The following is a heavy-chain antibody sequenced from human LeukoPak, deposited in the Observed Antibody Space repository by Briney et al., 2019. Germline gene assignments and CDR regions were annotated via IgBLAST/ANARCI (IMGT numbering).Heavy chain of an antibody. J-gene: IGHJ4*02. CDR2: INHRGST. CDR3: ASGLYYYDSSGKPYYFDY. D-gene: IGHD3-22*01. Sequence: PSETLSLTCAVYGGSFSGYYWSWIRQPPGKGLEWIGEINHRGSTNYNPSLKSRVTISVDTSKNQFSLKLSSVTAADTAVYYCASGLYYYDSSGKPYYFDYWGQGTLVTVSS. CDR1: GGSFSGYY. V-gene: IGHV4-34*01.